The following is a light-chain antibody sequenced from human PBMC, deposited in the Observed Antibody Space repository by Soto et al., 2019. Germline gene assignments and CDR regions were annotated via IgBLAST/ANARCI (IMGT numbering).Light chain of an antibody. Sequence: EIVLTQSPGTLSLSPGERATLSCRASQSVSSTYLAWYQQKFGQAPRLLIYAASTRATGIPDRFSGSGSGTDFTLTIRRMETEDFAVYYCQQYGASLYTFGQGTKLEIK. CDR1: QSVSSTY. CDR2: AAS. J-gene: IGKJ2*01. CDR3: QQYGASLYT. V-gene: IGKV3-20*01.